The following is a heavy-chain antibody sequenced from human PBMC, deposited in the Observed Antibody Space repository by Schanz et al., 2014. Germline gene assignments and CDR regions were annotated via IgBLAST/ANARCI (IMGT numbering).Heavy chain of an antibody. CDR3: PKDPHKAYGGKPQALDI. J-gene: IGHJ3*02. D-gene: IGHD4-17*01. Sequence: EVQLVESGGGLVQPGGSLRLSCAPTGLTFSSYAMSWVRQAPGKGLEWVSTISSSGGRTHYADSVRGRFTISRDNSKNPLTIQMNSLRAEDKALYYCPKDPHKAYGGKPQALDIWGQGTMVTVSS. CDR1: GLTFSSYA. V-gene: IGHV3-23*04. CDR2: ISSSGGRT.